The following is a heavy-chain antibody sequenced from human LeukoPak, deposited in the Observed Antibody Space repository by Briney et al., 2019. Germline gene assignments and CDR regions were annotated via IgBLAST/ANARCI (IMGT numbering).Heavy chain of an antibody. CDR2: IYYSGST. V-gene: IGHV4-38-2*02. Sequence: PSETLSLTCTVSGYSISSTYYWGWIRQPPGKGLEWIGNIYYSGSTYYNPSLKSRVTISVDTSKNQFSLKLSSVTAADTAVYYCAREGRAAAGHNQDYWGQGTLVTVSS. D-gene: IGHD6-13*01. CDR3: AREGRAAAGHNQDY. CDR1: GYSISSTYY. J-gene: IGHJ4*02.